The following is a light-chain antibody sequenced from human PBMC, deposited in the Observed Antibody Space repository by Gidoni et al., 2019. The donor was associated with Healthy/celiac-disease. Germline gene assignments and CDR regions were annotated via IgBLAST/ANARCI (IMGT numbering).Light chain of an antibody. CDR1: QDISNY. J-gene: IGKJ2*01. CDR2: DAS. V-gene: IGKV1-33*01. CDR3: QQYDNLPRYT. Sequence: DIQMTQSPSSLSASVGDRVTSTCQASQDISNYLNWYQQKPGKAPKLLIYDASNLETGVPSRFSGSGSGTDFTFTISSLQAEDIATYYCQQYDNLPRYTFGQGTKLEIK.